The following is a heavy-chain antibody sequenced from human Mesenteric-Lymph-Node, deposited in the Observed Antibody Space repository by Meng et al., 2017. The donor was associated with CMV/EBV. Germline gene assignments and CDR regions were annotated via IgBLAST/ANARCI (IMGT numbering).Heavy chain of an antibody. J-gene: IGHJ4*02. CDR2: SISILSLA. Sequence: GGILSRQAISGVREGPGEDREQMGRSISILSLANYAQKVQGRVTITEDKSTSTVYMALSSLRPEETAGYYCARDYGSGIYHHPFDYWGQGTLVTVSS. CDR3: ARDYGSGIYHHPFDY. CDR1: GGILSRQA. D-gene: IGHD3-10*01. V-gene: IGHV1-69*04.